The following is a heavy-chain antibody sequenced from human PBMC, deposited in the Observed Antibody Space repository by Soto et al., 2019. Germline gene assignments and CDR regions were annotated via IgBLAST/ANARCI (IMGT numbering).Heavy chain of an antibody. CDR1: GFSLTTTRMG. CDR2: IYWDDDK. V-gene: IGHV2-5*02. Sequence: QITLKESGPPLVRPAQTLTLTCAFSGFSLTTTRMGVAWIRQPPGQALEWLALIYWDDDKRYSPSLKNRLTVSTDTSTNRVGLTITNISPDDTGTYFCAHAGDFDLLSFDRWGPGTLVTVSS. CDR3: AHAGDFDLLSFDR. D-gene: IGHD2-15*01. J-gene: IGHJ4*02.